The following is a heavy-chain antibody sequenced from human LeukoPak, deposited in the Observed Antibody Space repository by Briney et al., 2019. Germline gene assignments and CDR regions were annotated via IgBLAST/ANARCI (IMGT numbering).Heavy chain of an antibody. Sequence: GGSLRLSCTASGFTFSSYWMHWVRQAPGKGLVWVSRINSDGGSTSYADSVKGRFTISRDNAKNTLYLQMNSLRAEDTAVYYCAKDLSDSNDAFDIWGQGTMVTVSS. CDR2: INSDGGST. CDR1: GFTFSSYW. D-gene: IGHD3-16*02. V-gene: IGHV3-74*01. CDR3: AKDLSDSNDAFDI. J-gene: IGHJ3*02.